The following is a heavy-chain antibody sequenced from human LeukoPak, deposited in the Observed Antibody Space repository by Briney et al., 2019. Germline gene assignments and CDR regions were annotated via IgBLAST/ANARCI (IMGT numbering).Heavy chain of an antibody. Sequence: PGGSLRLSCAASGFTFSSYSMNWVRQAPGKGLEWVSSISSSSSYIYYADSVKGRFTISRDNAKNSLYLQMNSLRAEDTAVYYCARDIRYCSSTSCYLSDYYYYMDVWGKGTTVTVSS. CDR3: ARDIRYCSSTSCYLSDYYYYMDV. CDR1: GFTFSSYS. D-gene: IGHD2-2*01. CDR2: ISSSSSYI. V-gene: IGHV3-21*01. J-gene: IGHJ6*03.